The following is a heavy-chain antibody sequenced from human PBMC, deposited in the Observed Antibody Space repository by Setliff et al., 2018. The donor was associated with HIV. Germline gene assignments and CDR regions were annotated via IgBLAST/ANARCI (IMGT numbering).Heavy chain of an antibody. CDR3: ARLGDNSDWRSNYFFYYMDV. Sequence: SETLSLTCAVSGASISDTIWWSWVRQPPGQGLEWLGNLFHTGSSYFNPSLKSRLTMSVDTSKNQFSLSLISMTAADSAVYYCARLGDNSDWRSNYFFYYMDVWGKGTAVTVSS. J-gene: IGHJ6*03. CDR2: LFHTGSS. D-gene: IGHD3-22*01. V-gene: IGHV4-4*02. CDR1: GASISDTIW.